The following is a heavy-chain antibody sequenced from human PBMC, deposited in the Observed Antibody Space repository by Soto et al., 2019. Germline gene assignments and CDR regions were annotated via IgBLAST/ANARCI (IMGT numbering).Heavy chain of an antibody. CDR2: ISSRSSYT. CDR3: ARSRAGIGFADCFDP. CDR1: GFTFSDHY. D-gene: IGHD2-21*01. J-gene: IGHJ5*02. V-gene: IGHV3-11*06. Sequence: QVQLVESGGGLVKPGGSLRLSCAASGFTFSDHYMTWIRQAPGRGLEWLSHISSRSSYTKYADSVKDRFTISRDNAKNSLFLQMNSLRVEDTAVYYCARSRAGIGFADCFDPWGQGTLVTVSS.